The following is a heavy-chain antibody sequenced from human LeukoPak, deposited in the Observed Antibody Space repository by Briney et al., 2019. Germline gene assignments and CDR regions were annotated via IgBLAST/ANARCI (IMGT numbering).Heavy chain of an antibody. J-gene: IGHJ4*02. CDR2: TYYRSKWSN. D-gene: IGHD2-15*01. V-gene: IGHV6-1*01. CDR3: ARSRAATFDY. CDR1: GDSVSSKSAA. Sequence: SQTLSLTCAISGDSVSSKSAAWNWIRQSPSRGLEWVGRTYYRSKWSNDYAASVKGRITVNPDTSKSQFSLQLSSVTPEDTAVYYCARSRAATFDYWGQGTLVTVSS.